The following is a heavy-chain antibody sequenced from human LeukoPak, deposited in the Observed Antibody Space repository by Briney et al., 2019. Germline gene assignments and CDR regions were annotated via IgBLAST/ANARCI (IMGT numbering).Heavy chain of an antibody. Sequence: GGSLRLSCAASGFTFSSYGMHWVRQAPGKGLEWVAGIWYDGSNKYYADSVKGRFTISRDNSKNTLYLQMNSLRAEDTAVYYRARDHDDSSGYYAVSYWGQGTLVTVSS. D-gene: IGHD3-22*01. CDR2: IWYDGSNK. V-gene: IGHV3-33*01. J-gene: IGHJ4*02. CDR1: GFTFSSYG. CDR3: ARDHDDSSGYYAVSY.